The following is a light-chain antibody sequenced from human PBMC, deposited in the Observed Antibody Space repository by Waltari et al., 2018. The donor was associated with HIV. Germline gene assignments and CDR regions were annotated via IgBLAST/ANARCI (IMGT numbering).Light chain of an antibody. CDR1: SSDVGGYNY. V-gene: IGLV2-14*01. J-gene: IGLJ1*01. CDR3: SSYTSSSTLV. Sequence: QSALTQPASVSGSPGQSITLSCPGTSSDVGGYNYVSWFQQHPGKAPQLMIYEVSNRPSGVSNRFSGSKSGNTASLTISGLQAEDEADYYCSSYTSSSTLVFGTGTKVTVL. CDR2: EVS.